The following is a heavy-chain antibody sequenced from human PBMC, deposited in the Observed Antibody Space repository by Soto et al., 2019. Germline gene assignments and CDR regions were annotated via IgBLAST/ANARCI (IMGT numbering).Heavy chain of an antibody. CDR3: ARDQPGPPRSGWFDY. J-gene: IGHJ4*02. CDR2: ISYDGSNK. D-gene: IGHD6-19*01. CDR1: GFTFSSYA. V-gene: IGHV3-30*04. Sequence: GGSLRLSCAASGFTFSSYAMHWVRQAPGKGLEWVAVISYDGSNKYYADSVKGRFTISRDNSKNTLYLQMNSLRAEDTAVYYCARDQPGPPRSGWFDYWGQGTLVTVSS.